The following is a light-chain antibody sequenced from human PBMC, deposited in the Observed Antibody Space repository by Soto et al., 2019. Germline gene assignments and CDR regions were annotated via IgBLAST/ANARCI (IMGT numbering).Light chain of an antibody. CDR1: QSVSSN. J-gene: IGKJ4*01. Sequence: EVVMTQSPATLSVSLGDRATLSCRASQSVSSNLAWYQQKPGQAPRLLIYGASTRATGIPARFSGSGSGTEFTLTISSLQSEDFAVYYCQQYNDWPPLTFGGGTKVEIK. CDR3: QQYNDWPPLT. V-gene: IGKV3-15*01. CDR2: GAS.